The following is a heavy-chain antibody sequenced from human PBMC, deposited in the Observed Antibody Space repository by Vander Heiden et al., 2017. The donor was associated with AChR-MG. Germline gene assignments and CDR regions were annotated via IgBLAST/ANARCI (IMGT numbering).Heavy chain of an antibody. Sequence: EVQLLESGGGLVQPGGSLRLSCAASGFTFSSYAMRGVRQAPGKGLEWVSAISGSGGSTYYADSVKGRFTISRDNSKNTLYLQMNSLRAEDTAVYYCAKTVVRGVIIPKDYYYGMDVWGQGTTVTVSS. D-gene: IGHD3-10*01. V-gene: IGHV3-23*01. CDR3: AKTVVRGVIIPKDYYYGMDV. CDR2: ISGSGGST. CDR1: GFTFSSYA. J-gene: IGHJ6*02.